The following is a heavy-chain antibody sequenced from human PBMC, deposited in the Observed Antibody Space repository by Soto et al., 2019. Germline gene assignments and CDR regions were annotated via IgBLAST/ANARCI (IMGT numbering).Heavy chain of an antibody. CDR3: ARLRDIVLMVYAIPYGMDV. CDR1: GYTFTSYG. V-gene: IGHV1-18*01. J-gene: IGHJ6*02. Sequence: ASVKVYCKASGYTFTSYGISWVRQAPGQGLEWMGWIRAYNGNTNYAQKLQGRVTMTTDTSTSTAYMELRSLRSDDTAVYYCARLRDIVLMVYAIPYGMDVWGQGTTVTVSS. CDR2: IRAYNGNT. D-gene: IGHD2-8*01.